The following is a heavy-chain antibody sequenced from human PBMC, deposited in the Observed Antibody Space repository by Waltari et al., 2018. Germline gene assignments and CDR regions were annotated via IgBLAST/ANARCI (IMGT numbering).Heavy chain of an antibody. CDR1: GGSISSGGYS. CDR3: ARYYCDRSGYQNHYYYYYMDV. D-gene: IGHD3-22*01. V-gene: IGHV4-30-2*02. Sequence: QLQLQESGSGLVKPSQTLSLTCAVSGGSISSGGYSWSWIRQPPGKGLGCIGDLDHSGSTYNNPSLKSRVTISVDRSKNQFSMKLSSVTAADTAVYYCARYYCDRSGYQNHYYYYYMDVWGKGTTVTVSS. CDR2: LDHSGST. J-gene: IGHJ6*03.